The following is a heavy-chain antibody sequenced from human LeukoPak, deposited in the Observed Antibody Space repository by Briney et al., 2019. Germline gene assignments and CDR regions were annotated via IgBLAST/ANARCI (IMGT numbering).Heavy chain of an antibody. V-gene: IGHV4-59*01. J-gene: IGHJ4*02. Sequence: SETLSLTCTVSGGSISSYYWSWIRQPPGKGLEWIGYIYYSGSNNYNPSLKSRVTISVDTSKNQFSLKLSSVTAADTAVYYCARARGSSWYVYWGQGTLVTVSS. CDR1: GGSISSYY. CDR3: ARARGSSWYVY. CDR2: IYYSGSN. D-gene: IGHD6-13*01.